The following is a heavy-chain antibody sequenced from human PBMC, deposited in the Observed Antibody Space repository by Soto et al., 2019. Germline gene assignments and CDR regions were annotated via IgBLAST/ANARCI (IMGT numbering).Heavy chain of an antibody. J-gene: IGHJ5*02. CDR1: VGSISTYY. D-gene: IGHD3-3*01. CDR3: ARDGTYYDFWSGYYKGNWFDP. CDR2: IYYSGST. V-gene: IGHV4-59*12. Sequence: SETLSLTCTVSVGSISTYYWSWIRQPPGKGLEWIGYIYYSGSTYYNPSLKSRVTISVDTSKNQFSLKLSSVTAADTAVYYCARDGTYYDFWSGYYKGNWFDPWGQGTLVTVSS.